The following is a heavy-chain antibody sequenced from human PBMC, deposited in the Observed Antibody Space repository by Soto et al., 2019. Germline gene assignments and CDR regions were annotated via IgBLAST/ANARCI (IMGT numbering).Heavy chain of an antibody. J-gene: IGHJ4*02. CDR1: GFMFSGTT. V-gene: IGHV3-73*02. D-gene: IGHD6-13*01. CDR2: IRGRADNYAT. Sequence: EVQLVESGGDLVQPGGSLKLSCAASGFMFSGTTIHWVRQASGEGLEWVGRIRGRADNYATGYAASVKGRFTISRDDSKKTAYLQMNSLKTEDTAVYFCTRAPDGNNADYWGQGTLVTVSS. CDR3: TRAPDGNNADY.